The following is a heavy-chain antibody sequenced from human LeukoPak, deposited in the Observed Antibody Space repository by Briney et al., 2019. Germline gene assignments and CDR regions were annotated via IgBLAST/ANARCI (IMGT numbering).Heavy chain of an antibody. V-gene: IGHV4-59*01. CDR2: FSYSGIT. CDR1: GGPIMCYS. J-gene: IGHJ4*02. Sequence: SEALSLTCCVSGGPIMCYSWSWIRQSPGKGLEWIGCFSYSGITKYNLPLKSRVTISEDTSKNQLSLKLSSVTAADTAVYYCAGYYYDNSGYIHFDYWGQGTLVTVSS. D-gene: IGHD3-22*01. CDR3: AGYYYDNSGYIHFDY.